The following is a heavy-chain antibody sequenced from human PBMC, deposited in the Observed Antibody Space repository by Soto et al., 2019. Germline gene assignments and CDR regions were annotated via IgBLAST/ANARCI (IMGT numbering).Heavy chain of an antibody. J-gene: IGHJ4*02. CDR1: GGFISRGGYY. D-gene: IGHD2-2*01. V-gene: IGHV4-31*03. Sequence: QVQLQESGPGLVEPSQTLSLTCSVSGGFISRGGYYWSWIRQVPGKGLEWIGYIHYRGSTYYNPSLKSRGSISVDMSKNQLSLNLTSVTAADTAVYSCARCRDAFGFDSWGQGTLVTVSS. CDR2: IHYRGST. CDR3: ARCRDAFGFDS.